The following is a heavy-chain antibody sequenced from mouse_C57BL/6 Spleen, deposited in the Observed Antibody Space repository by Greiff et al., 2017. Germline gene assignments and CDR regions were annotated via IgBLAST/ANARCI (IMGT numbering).Heavy chain of an antibody. V-gene: IGHV1-15*01. CDR3: TRGTGVTTVVAYDY. J-gene: IGHJ2*01. CDR1: GYTFTDYE. Sequence: QVQLKESGAELVRPGASVTLSCKASGYTFTDYEMHWVKQTPVHGLEWIGAIDPETGGTAYNQKFKGKAILTADKSSSTAYMELRSLTSEDSAVYYWTRGTGVTTVVAYDYWGQGTTLTVSS. CDR2: IDPETGGT. D-gene: IGHD1-1*01.